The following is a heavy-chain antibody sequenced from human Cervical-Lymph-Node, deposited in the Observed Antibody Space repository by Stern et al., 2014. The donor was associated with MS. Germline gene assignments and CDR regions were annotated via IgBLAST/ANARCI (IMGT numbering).Heavy chain of an antibody. CDR1: GGSISSGSYY. D-gene: IGHD1-26*01. CDR3: ASVSGSMEAFDI. CDR2: IYTSGST. J-gene: IGHJ3*02. Sequence: QVQLVESGPGLVKPSQTLSLTCTVSGGSISSGSYYWSWIRQPAGKGLEWIGRIYTSGSTNYNPSLKSRVTISVDTYKNQFSLKLSSVTAADTAVYYCASVSGSMEAFDIWGQGTMVTVSS. V-gene: IGHV4-61*02.